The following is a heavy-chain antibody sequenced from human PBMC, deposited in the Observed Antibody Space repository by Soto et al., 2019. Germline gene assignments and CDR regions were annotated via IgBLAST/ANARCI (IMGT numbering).Heavy chain of an antibody. V-gene: IGHV1-69*01. CDR1: GGSLSSHA. Sequence: QVHLVQSGAEVKKPGSSVKVSCKVSGGSLSSHAITWVRQAPGQGLEWMGGITPLFTTTNYAQKFQGRVTITADESTSTAYMDLSSLRSDDTAVYYCAAGGEVRGGFYLALDYWGPGTLVTVSS. CDR3: AAGGEVRGGFYLALDY. J-gene: IGHJ4*02. D-gene: IGHD3-10*01. CDR2: ITPLFTTT.